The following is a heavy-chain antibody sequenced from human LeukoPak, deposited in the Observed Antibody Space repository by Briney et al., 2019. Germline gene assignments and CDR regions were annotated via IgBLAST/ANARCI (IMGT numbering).Heavy chain of an antibody. CDR1: GNTFTGYY. Sequence: ASVKFSCKALGNTFTGYYRHWVRQALGKGLKWMDWINPNSGGTNYAQKFQGRVTMTRDTSISTAYMELSRLRSDDTAVYYCARDFLMVRGVIIDYWGQGTLVTVSS. J-gene: IGHJ4*02. D-gene: IGHD3-10*01. CDR3: ARDFLMVRGVIIDY. CDR2: INPNSGGT. V-gene: IGHV1-2*02.